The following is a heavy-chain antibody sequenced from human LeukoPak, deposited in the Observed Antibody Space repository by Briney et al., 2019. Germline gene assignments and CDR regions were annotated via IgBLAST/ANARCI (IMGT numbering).Heavy chain of an antibody. CDR2: ISGSAGST. D-gene: IGHD2-2*01. CDR1: GFTLSSYA. J-gene: IGHJ6*02. V-gene: IGHV3-23*01. CDR3: ANSPEDIVVVPAYHYYGMDV. Sequence: GGSLRLSCAASGFTLSSYAMSWVRQAPGEGLEWVSLISGSAGSTYYADSVKGRFTISRDNSKNTLYLQMNSLRAEDTAVYYCANSPEDIVVVPAYHYYGMDVWGQGTTVTVSS.